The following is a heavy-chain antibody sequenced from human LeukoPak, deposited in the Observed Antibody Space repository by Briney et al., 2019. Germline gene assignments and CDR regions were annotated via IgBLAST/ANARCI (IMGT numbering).Heavy chain of an antibody. V-gene: IGHV4-34*01. Sequence: SETLSLTCAVYGGSFSGYYWSSIRQPPGKGLEWIGKINHSGSTNYNPSLKSRVTISVDTSKNQFSLKLTSVTAADTAVYYCARGKPMDVWGHGTTVTVSS. CDR3: ARGKPMDV. CDR1: GGSFSGYY. J-gene: IGHJ6*02. CDR2: INHSGST.